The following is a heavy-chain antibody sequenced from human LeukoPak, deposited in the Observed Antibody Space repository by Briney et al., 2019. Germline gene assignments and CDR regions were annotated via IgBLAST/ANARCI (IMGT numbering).Heavy chain of an antibody. D-gene: IGHD2-15*01. CDR3: ARQDHGLNI. J-gene: IGHJ3*02. CDR1: GYSFTSYW. CDR2: IDPIDSYT. V-gene: IGHV5-10-1*01. Sequence: GESLKISCKGSGYSFTSYWISWVRQMPGKGLEWMGKIDPIDSYTTYSPSFQGHVTISADKSISTAYLQWSSLKASDTAMYYCARQDHGLNIWGQGTMVTASS.